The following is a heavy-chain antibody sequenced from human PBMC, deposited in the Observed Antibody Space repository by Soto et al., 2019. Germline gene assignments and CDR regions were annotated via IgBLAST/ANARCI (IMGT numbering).Heavy chain of an antibody. Sequence: GGSLRLSCAASGFTFSSYGMHWVRQAPGKGLEWVAVISYDGSNKYYADSVKGRFTISRDNSKNTLYLQMNSLRAEDTAVYYCAKERPLQLATFDYWGQGTLVTVSS. CDR3: AKERPLQLATFDY. V-gene: IGHV3-30*18. CDR2: ISYDGSNK. D-gene: IGHD6-13*01. J-gene: IGHJ4*02. CDR1: GFTFSSYG.